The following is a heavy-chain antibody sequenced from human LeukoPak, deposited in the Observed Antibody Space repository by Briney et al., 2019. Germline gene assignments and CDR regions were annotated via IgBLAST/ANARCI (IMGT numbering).Heavy chain of an antibody. V-gene: IGHV3-23*01. Sequence: PGGSLRLSCAASGFIFRSYAMSWVRQAPGKGLEWVSAISGRGDTTYYADSVKGRFTISRDNSKNTLYLQMNSLRAEDTAVYYCARERSNWNYFDAFDIWGQGTMVTVSS. CDR3: ARERSNWNYFDAFDI. CDR2: ISGRGDTT. J-gene: IGHJ3*02. D-gene: IGHD1-7*01. CDR1: GFIFRSYA.